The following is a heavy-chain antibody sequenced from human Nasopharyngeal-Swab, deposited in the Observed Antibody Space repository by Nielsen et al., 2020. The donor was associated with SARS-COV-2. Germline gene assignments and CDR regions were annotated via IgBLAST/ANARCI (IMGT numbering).Heavy chain of an antibody. CDR1: GFTFSSYE. CDR3: ARDTCSGGSCYTDY. Sequence: SCAASGFTFSSYEMNWVRQAPGKGLEWVSYISSSGSTIYYADSVKGRFTIPRDNAKNSLYLQMNSLRAEDTAVYYCARDTCSGGSCYTDYWGQGTLVTVSS. J-gene: IGHJ4*02. CDR2: ISSSGSTI. D-gene: IGHD2-15*01. V-gene: IGHV3-48*03.